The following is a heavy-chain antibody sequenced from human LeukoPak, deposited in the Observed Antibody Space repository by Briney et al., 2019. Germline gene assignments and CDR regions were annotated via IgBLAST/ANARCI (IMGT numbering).Heavy chain of an antibody. Sequence: SETLSLTCTVSGGSISSYYWSWIRQPPGKGLEWIGYIYTSGGTNYNPSLKSRVTISVDTSKNQFSLKLSSVTAADTAVYYCARQVVVVPAAPHMDVWGKGTTVTVSS. CDR3: ARQVVVVPAAPHMDV. CDR2: IYTSGGT. V-gene: IGHV4-4*09. D-gene: IGHD2-2*01. CDR1: GGSISSYY. J-gene: IGHJ6*03.